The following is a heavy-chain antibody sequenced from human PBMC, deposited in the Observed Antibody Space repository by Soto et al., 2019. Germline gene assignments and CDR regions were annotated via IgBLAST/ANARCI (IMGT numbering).Heavy chain of an antibody. CDR3: ASHDPGARFDP. Sequence: QVQLVQSGAEVKKPGASVTVSCKAPSYIFTAYFMHWVRQAPGQGLEWMGWINPNNGATHYGLSFQGRVTMTRDTPISTAYMELSSLRSDDTAVYYCASHDPGARFDPWGQGTLVIVSS. CDR2: INPNNGAT. CDR1: SYIFTAYF. V-gene: IGHV1-2*02. D-gene: IGHD1-1*01. J-gene: IGHJ5*02.